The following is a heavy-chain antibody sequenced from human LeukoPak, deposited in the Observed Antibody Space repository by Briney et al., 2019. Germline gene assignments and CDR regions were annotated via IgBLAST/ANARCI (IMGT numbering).Heavy chain of an antibody. D-gene: IGHD1-14*01. V-gene: IGHV3-48*04. J-gene: IGHJ6*02. CDR3: ARNAYGPNPYYYYGMDV. Sequence: PGGSLRLPCAASGFTFSSYSMNWVRQAPGKGLEWVSYISSSSSTIYYADSVKGRFTISRDNAKNSLYLQMNSLRAEDTAVYYCARNAYGPNPYYYYGMDVWGQGTTVTVSS. CDR1: GFTFSSYS. CDR2: ISSSSSTI.